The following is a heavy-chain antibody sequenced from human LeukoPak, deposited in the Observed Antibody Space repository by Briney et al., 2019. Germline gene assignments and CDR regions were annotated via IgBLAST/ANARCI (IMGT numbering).Heavy chain of an antibody. V-gene: IGHV3-30*18. D-gene: IGHD1-26*01. J-gene: IGHJ4*02. Sequence: PGGSLRLSCTASGFSVSSNYMSWVRQAPGKGLEWVAVISYDGSNKYYADSVKGRFTISRDNSKNTLYLQMNSLRAEDTAVYYCAKEGPDSAPISVGASSDYWGQGTLVTVSS. CDR2: ISYDGSNK. CDR1: GFSVSSNY. CDR3: AKEGPDSAPISVGASSDY.